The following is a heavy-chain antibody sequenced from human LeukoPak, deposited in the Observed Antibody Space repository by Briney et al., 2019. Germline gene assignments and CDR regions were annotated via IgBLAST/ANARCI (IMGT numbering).Heavy chain of an antibody. V-gene: IGHV4-38-2*02. Sequence: PSEALSLTCTVSGYSISSGYYWGWIRQPPGKGLEWIGSIYHSGSTYYNPSLKSRVTISVDTSKNQFSLKLSSVTAADTAVYYCARLIGLGEVSPYFDFWGQGRLVTVSS. J-gene: IGHJ4*02. CDR2: IYHSGST. CDR1: GYSISSGYY. D-gene: IGHD3-16*02. CDR3: ARLIGLGEVSPYFDF.